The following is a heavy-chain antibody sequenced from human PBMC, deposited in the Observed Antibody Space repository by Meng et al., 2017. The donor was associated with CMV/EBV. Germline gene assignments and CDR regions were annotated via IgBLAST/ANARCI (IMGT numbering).Heavy chain of an antibody. J-gene: IGHJ6*02. CDR2: ISAYNGNT. D-gene: IGHD2-2*01. CDR3: ARYRETDYCSSTSCPPYYYYGMDV. V-gene: IGHV1-18*01. Sequence: ASVKVSCKASGYTFTSYGISWVRQAPGQGLEWMGWISAYNGNTNYAQKLQGRVTMTTDTSTSTAYMELRSLRSDDTAAYYCARYRETDYCSSTSCPPYYYYGMDVWGQGTTVTVFS. CDR1: GYTFTSYG.